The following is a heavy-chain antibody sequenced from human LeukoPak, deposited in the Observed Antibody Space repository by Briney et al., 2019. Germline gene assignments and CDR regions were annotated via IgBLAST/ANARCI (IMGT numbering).Heavy chain of an antibody. CDR2: IYYSGST. CDR3: SGGSAYWYFDL. V-gene: IGHV4-59*04. J-gene: IGHJ2*01. CDR1: GGSISSYY. D-gene: IGHD2-15*01. Sequence: SETLSLTCTVSGGSISSYYWSWIRQPPGKGLEWIGYIYYSGSTYYNPSLKSRVTTSVDTSKNQFSLKLSSVTAAATAVYYCSGGSAYWYFDLWGRGTLVTVSS.